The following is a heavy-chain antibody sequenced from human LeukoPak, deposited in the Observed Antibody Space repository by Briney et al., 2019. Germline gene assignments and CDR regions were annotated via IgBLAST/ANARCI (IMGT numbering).Heavy chain of an antibody. CDR2: IYYSGTT. CDR3: ASPYDSTGYYFFAY. D-gene: IGHD3-22*01. J-gene: IGHJ4*02. V-gene: IGHV4-39*07. CDR1: GGSMSSSSYY. Sequence: SETLSFTCTVSGGSMSSSSYYWGWIRQPPGKGLEWIGTIYYSGTTYYNPSLKSRVTISIDVSKNQFSLKLSSVAAADTAMYYCASPYDSTGYYFFAYWGQGTLVTVSS.